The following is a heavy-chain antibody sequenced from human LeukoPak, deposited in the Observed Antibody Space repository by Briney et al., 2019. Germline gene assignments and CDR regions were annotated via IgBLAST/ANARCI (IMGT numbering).Heavy chain of an antibody. CDR1: GFIFTSSA. CDR2: IVVGRGNT. CDR3: AAGWVGGGGRCYYYFDY. J-gene: IGHJ4*02. V-gene: IGHV1-58*02. Sequence: SVNVSCKGSGFIFTSSAMQWVRPAGGQRLEWIGWIVVGRGNTNYPQKFQERVSITSDVSTGTSYLELSSLRCEDTAVYYWAAGWVGGGGRCYYYFDYWGQGTPVTVSS. D-gene: IGHD2-15*01.